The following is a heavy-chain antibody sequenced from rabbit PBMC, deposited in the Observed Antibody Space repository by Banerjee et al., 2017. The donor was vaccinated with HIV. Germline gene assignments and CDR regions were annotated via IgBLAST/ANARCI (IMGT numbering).Heavy chain of an antibody. J-gene: IGHJ3*01. D-gene: IGHD1-1*01. CDR1: GFSFSNKYV. CDR3: ARDGGSGWYLDRLDL. V-gene: IGHV1S45*01. CDR2: IYTGHGGT. Sequence: QEQLEESGGDLVKPEGSLTLTCTASGFSFSNKYVMCWVRQAPGKGLEWIACIYTGHGGTYYASWARGRFTISKTSSTTVTLQMTSLTAADTATYFCARDGGSGWYLDRLDLWGQGTLVTVS.